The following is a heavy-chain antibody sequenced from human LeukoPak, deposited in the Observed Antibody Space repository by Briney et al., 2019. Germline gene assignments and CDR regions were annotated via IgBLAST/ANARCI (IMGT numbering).Heavy chain of an antibody. V-gene: IGHV4-34*01. Sequence: PSETLSLTCAVYGGSFSGYYWSWIRQPPGKGLEWIGEINHSGSTSYNPSLKSRVTISVDTSKSQFSLKLSSVTAADTAVYYCARFWDGDYYFDYWGQGTLVTVSS. J-gene: IGHJ4*02. D-gene: IGHD4-17*01. CDR3: ARFWDGDYYFDY. CDR2: INHSGST. CDR1: GGSFSGYY.